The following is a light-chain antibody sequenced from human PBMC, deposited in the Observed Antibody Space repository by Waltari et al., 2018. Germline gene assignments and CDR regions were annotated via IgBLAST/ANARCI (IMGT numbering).Light chain of an antibody. J-gene: IGKJ2*01. V-gene: IGKV1-5*03. CDR1: QTISMW. Sequence: DIQMTQSPSTLSASVGDRVTITCRASQTISMWLAWYQQKPGKAPKLLIYRTSSLESGVPSRFSGSGSGTEFTLTISSLQPDDFATYFCQQYKSYPYTFGQGSKLEIK. CDR2: RTS. CDR3: QQYKSYPYT.